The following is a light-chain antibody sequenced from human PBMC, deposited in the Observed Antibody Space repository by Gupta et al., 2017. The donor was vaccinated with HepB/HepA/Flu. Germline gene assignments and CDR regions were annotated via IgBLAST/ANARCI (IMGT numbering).Light chain of an antibody. V-gene: IGLV3-21*04. CDR3: QVWDSSSDHRV. CDR1: NIGSKS. CDR2: YAS. Sequence: SYVLAQPPSVSMVPVKTARITSGGNNIGSKSVHWYQQKPGQAPVLVIYYASDRPSGIPERFSGSNSGNTATLTISRVEAGDEADYYCQVWDSSSDHRVFGGGTKLTIL. J-gene: IGLJ2*01.